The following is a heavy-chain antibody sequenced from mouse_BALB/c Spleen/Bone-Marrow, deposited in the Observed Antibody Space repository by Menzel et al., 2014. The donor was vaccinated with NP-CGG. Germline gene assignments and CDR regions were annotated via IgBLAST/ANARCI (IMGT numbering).Heavy chain of an antibody. D-gene: IGHD1-1*01. J-gene: IGHJ4*01. Sequence: DVQLQESGPELVKPGASVKIPCKASGYTFTDYNMDWVKQSHGKSLEWIGDINPNNGGTIYNQKFKGKATLTVDKSSSTAYMELRSLTSEYTAVYYSAIYYYGSSYAMDYKGQGTSVPVSS. V-gene: IGHV1-18*01. CDR2: INPNNGGT. CDR3: AIYYYGSSYAMDY. CDR1: GYTFTDYN.